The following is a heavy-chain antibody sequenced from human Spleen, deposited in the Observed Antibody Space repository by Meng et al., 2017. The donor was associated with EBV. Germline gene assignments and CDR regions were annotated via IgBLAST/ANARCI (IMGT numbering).Heavy chain of an antibody. D-gene: IGHD1-26*01. CDR3: ARAASGSYPL. CDR1: GYTFTSYY. CDR2: ISPSGGTT. J-gene: IGHJ4*02. V-gene: IGHV1-46*01. Sequence: PLVQSGPEVKKPGASVKVSCKASGYTFTSYYSHWARQAPEQGLEWMGMISPSGGTTTYAQKFQGRVTMTRDTSTSTVYMELSSLRSEDTAVFYCARAASGSYPLWGQGTLVTVSS.